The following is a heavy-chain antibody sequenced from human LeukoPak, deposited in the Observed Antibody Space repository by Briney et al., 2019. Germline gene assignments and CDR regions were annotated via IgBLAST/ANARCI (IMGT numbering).Heavy chain of an antibody. CDR1: GFTFSSYG. V-gene: IGHV3-30*02. J-gene: IGHJ4*02. CDR2: IRYDGSNK. D-gene: IGHD3-10*01. Sequence: GGSLRLSCVASGFTFSSYGMHWVRQAPGKGLEWVAFIRYDGSNKYYADSVKGRFTISRDNSKNTLYLQMNSLRAEDTAVYYCAYYYGSGSYLEYYFDYWGQGTLVTVSS. CDR3: AYYYGSGSYLEYYFDY.